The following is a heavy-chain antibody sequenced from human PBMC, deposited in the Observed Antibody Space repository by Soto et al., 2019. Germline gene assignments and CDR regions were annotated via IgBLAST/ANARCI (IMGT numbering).Heavy chain of an antibody. J-gene: IGHJ6*02. D-gene: IGHD3-10*01. V-gene: IGHV1-69*01. CDR1: GGTFSSYA. Sequence: QVQLVQSGAEVKKPGSSVKVSCKASGGTFSSYAISWVRQAPGQGLEWMGGIIPIFGTANYAQKFQGRVTITADESTSTVYMELSSLRSEDTAVYYCAREWSTYYYGSGNHYGMDVWGQGTTVTVSS. CDR2: IIPIFGTA. CDR3: AREWSTYYYGSGNHYGMDV.